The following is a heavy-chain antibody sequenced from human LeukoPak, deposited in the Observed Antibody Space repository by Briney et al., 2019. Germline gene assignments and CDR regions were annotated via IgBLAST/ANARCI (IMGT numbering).Heavy chain of an antibody. D-gene: IGHD5-12*01. Sequence: ASVKVSCKASGYTFTGYYMHWVRQAPGQGLEWMGWINPNSGGTNYAQKFQGRVTMTRDTSISTAYMELSRLRSDDTAVYCCAREDIVATIVDYWGQGTLVTVSS. CDR2: INPNSGGT. V-gene: IGHV1-2*02. CDR1: GYTFTGYY. J-gene: IGHJ4*02. CDR3: AREDIVATIVDY.